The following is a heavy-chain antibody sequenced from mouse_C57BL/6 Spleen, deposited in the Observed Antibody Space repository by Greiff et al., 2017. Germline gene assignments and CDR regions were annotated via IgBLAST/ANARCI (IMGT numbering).Heavy chain of an antibody. V-gene: IGHV5-17*01. CDR3: ATLGRYFDY. CDR1: GFTFSDYG. D-gene: IGHD4-1*01. Sequence: DVMLVESGGGLVKPGGSLKLSCAASGFTFSDYGMHWVRQAPEKGLEWVAYISSGSSTIYYADTVKGRFTISRDNAKNTLFLQMTSLRSEDTAMYYCATLGRYFDYWGQGTTLTVSS. CDR2: ISSGSSTI. J-gene: IGHJ2*01.